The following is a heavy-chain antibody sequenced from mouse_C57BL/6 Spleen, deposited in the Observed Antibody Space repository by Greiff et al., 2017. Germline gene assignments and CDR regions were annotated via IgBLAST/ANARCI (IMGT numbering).Heavy chain of an antibody. J-gene: IGHJ3*01. CDR3: ARLGNYGISLAY. CDR2: INPNYGTT. CDR1: GYSFTDYN. Sequence: VQLQQSGPELVKPGASVKISCKASGYSFTDYNMNWVKQSHGKSLEWIGVINPNYGTTSYNQKFKGKATLTVDESSSTAYMQLSSLTSEDSAVYYCARLGNYGISLAYWGQGTLVTVSA. D-gene: IGHD2-1*01. V-gene: IGHV1-39*01.